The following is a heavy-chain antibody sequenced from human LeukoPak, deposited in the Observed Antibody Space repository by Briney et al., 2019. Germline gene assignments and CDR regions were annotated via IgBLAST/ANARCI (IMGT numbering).Heavy chain of an antibody. CDR3: AKDRLAYSGHDYMYYYYVMDI. CDR2: ICGSGGRT. CDR1: GFTFSSYG. Sequence: GGSLRLSCAASGFTFSSYGMSWVRQAPGKGLEWVSGICGSGGRTYYADSVKGRFTISRDNSKNTLYLQMNSLRAEDTAVYYCAKDRLAYSGHDYMYYYYVMDIWGQGTTVTVSS. J-gene: IGHJ6*02. V-gene: IGHV3-23*01. D-gene: IGHD5-12*01.